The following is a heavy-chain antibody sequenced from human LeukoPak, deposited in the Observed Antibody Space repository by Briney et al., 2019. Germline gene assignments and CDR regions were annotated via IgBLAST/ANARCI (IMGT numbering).Heavy chain of an antibody. D-gene: IGHD1-26*01. CDR3: AKAFLDCSGSCPFDY. J-gene: IGHJ4*02. CDR2: ISYDGTNK. CDR1: GFTFGSYV. Sequence: GGSLRLSCAASGFTFGSYVMHWVRQAPGKGLEWVAVISYDGTNKYYADSVKGRFTISRDTSKNTLYLQMDSLRAEDTAVYYCAKAFLDCSGSCPFDYWGQGTLVTVSS. V-gene: IGHV3-30*18.